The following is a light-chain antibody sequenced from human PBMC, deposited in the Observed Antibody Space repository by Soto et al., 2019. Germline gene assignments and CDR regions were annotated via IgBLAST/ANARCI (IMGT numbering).Light chain of an antibody. V-gene: IGKV1-39*01. Sequence: DIHMSQSPSSLSASVGYGCTITCRASQTIRKYLNWYQQKPGKAPKPLMYAASSLQSGVPSRFSGSGSGKDFTLTISSLQPEDVETYYCQQSYTNPRTFGQRTRLEIK. CDR3: QQSYTNPRT. J-gene: IGKJ2*01. CDR2: AAS. CDR1: QTIRKY.